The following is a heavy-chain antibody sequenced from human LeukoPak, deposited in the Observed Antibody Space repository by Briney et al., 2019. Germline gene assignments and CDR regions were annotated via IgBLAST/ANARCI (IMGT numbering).Heavy chain of an antibody. CDR1: GGSISSSYW. J-gene: IGHJ3*02. V-gene: IGHV4-4*02. Sequence: SGTLSLTCGVSGGSISSSYWWSWVRQSPGKGLEWIGEIYHSGSTNYNPSLKSRVTISVDQSKNQFSLKLSSVTAADTAVYYRARRRNDAFDIWGQGTMVTVSS. CDR3: ARRRNDAFDI. CDR2: IYHSGST.